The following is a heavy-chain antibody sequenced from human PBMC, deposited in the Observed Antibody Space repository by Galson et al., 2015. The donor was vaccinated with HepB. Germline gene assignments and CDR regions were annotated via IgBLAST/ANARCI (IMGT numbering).Heavy chain of an antibody. CDR3: ARDGFSTPADWYFDL. Sequence: SLRLPCAASGFTFSSYAMHWVRQAPGKGLEWVAVISYDGSNKYYADSVKGRFTISRDNSKNTLYLQMNSLRAEDTAVYYCARDGFSTPADWYFDLWGRGTLVTVSS. J-gene: IGHJ2*01. CDR1: GFTFSSYA. CDR2: ISYDGSNK. V-gene: IGHV3-30-3*01. D-gene: IGHD5-12*01.